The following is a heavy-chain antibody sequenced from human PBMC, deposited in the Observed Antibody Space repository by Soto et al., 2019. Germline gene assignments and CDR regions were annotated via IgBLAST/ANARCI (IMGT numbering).Heavy chain of an antibody. Sequence: QVQLVQSGAEVKKPGSSVKVSCKASGGTFSSYAISWVRQAPGQGLEWMGGIIPIFGTANYAQKFQGRVTITADESTSTAYMELSSLRSEDTAVYYCATVDTAMVYYSYGMDVWGQGITVTVSS. J-gene: IGHJ6*02. CDR2: IIPIFGTA. D-gene: IGHD5-18*01. CDR1: GGTFSSYA. CDR3: ATVDTAMVYYSYGMDV. V-gene: IGHV1-69*12.